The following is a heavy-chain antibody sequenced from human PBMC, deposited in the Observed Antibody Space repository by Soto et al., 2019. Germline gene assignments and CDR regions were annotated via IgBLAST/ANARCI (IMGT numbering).Heavy chain of an antibody. CDR3: ARDLEEWELLPHAFDI. CDR2: IRYDGSNK. J-gene: IGHJ3*02. V-gene: IGHV3-33*01. Sequence: PGGSLILSCAASGFTFSSYGMHWVRQAPGKGLEWVAVIRYDGSNKYYADSVKGRFTISRDNSKNTLYLQMNSLRAEDTAVYYCARDLEEWELLPHAFDIWGQGTMVTVSS. CDR1: GFTFSSYG. D-gene: IGHD1-26*01.